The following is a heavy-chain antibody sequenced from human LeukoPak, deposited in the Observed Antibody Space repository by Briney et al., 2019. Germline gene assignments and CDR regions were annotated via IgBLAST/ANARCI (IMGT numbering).Heavy chain of an antibody. CDR3: ARANYYYDSSGYPPGGY. V-gene: IGHV1-69*13. D-gene: IGHD3-22*01. CDR1: GGTFSSYA. CDR2: IIPIFGTA. J-gene: IGHJ4*02. Sequence: SVKVSCKASGGTFSSYASSWVRQAPGQGLEWMGGIIPIFGTANYAQKFQGRVTITADESTSTAYMELSSLRSEDTAVYYCARANYYYDSSGYPPGGYWGQGTLVTVSS.